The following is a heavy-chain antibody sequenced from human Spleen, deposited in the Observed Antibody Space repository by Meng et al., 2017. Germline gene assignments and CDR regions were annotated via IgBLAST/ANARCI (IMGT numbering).Heavy chain of an antibody. Sequence: SETLSLTCTVSGGSVSSGSYYWTWIRQPPGKGLEWIGYIYYSGSTNYSPSLKSRVTISVDTSKNQFSLKLNSVTAADTAIYYCARDQVETGFDYWGQGTLVTVSS. CDR1: GGSVSSGSYY. CDR2: IYYSGST. J-gene: IGHJ4*02. CDR3: ARDQVETGFDY. V-gene: IGHV4-61*01.